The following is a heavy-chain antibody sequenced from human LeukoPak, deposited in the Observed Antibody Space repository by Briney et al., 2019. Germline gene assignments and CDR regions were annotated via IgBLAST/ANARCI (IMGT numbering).Heavy chain of an antibody. CDR1: GFTFNIYW. CDR2: INQDGSEK. D-gene: IGHD2-2*01. J-gene: IGHJ4*02. CDR3: APHCSSASCPDY. Sequence: GGSLRLSCAASGFTFNIYWMSWVRQTPGKGLEWVANINQDGSEKYYVDSVKGRFTISRDNARNSLYLQMNSLRTEDTSVYYCAPHCSSASCPDYWGQGTLVTVPS. V-gene: IGHV3-7*01.